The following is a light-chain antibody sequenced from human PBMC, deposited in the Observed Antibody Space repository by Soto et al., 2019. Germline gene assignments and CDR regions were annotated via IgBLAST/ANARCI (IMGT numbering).Light chain of an antibody. CDR3: QQSNSFPLT. CDR1: QGIGSW. Sequence: DIQMTQSPSSVSASVGDRVTITCRASQGIGSWLAWFQQKPGKTPKLLISAASSLRGGVPLRFSGSGSGTDFTLTINSLQPEDFATYYCQQSNSFPLTFGGGTKVEIK. CDR2: AAS. V-gene: IGKV1-12*01. J-gene: IGKJ4*01.